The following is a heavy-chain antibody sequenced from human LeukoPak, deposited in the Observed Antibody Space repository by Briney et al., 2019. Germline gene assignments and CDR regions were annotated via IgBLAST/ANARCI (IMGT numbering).Heavy chain of an antibody. D-gene: IGHD1-26*01. CDR1: GYTFTGYY. CDR2: ISTYNGNT. Sequence: ASVKVSCKASGYTFTGYYMHWVRQAPGLGLEWMGWISTYNGNTNYAQKLQGRVTMTTDTSTSTAYMELRSLRSDDTAVYYCASRDRNSGSYGYWGQGTLVTVSS. V-gene: IGHV1-18*04. CDR3: ASRDRNSGSYGY. J-gene: IGHJ4*02.